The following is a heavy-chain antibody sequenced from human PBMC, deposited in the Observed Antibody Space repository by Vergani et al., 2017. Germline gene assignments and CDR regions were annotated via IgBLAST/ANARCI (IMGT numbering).Heavy chain of an antibody. D-gene: IGHD2-2*01. CDR1: GAAIKDFY. CDR2: VYYTGST. V-gene: IGHV4-59*01. CDR3: ARVPDLSRNYYYMDV. Sequence: QVQLQESGPGLVKPSETLSLTCTVSGAAIKDFYWSWFRQPPGKGLEWIGYVYYTGSTTYNPSLKSRVTISVDTSKNQFSLKLSSVTAADTAVYYCARVPDLSRNYYYMDVWGKGTTVTVSS. J-gene: IGHJ6*03.